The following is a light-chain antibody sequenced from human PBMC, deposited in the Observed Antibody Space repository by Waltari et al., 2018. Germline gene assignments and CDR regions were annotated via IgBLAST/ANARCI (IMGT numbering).Light chain of an antibody. Sequence: AIRITQSPSSLSASTGDRVTITCRARQGISSYLAWYQQKPGKAPKVLIYAASTLQSGVPSRFSGSGSGTDFTLTISCLQSEDFAIYYCQQYYSNPATFGQGTRLEIK. CDR3: QQYYSNPAT. J-gene: IGKJ5*01. V-gene: IGKV1-8*01. CDR1: QGISSY. CDR2: AAS.